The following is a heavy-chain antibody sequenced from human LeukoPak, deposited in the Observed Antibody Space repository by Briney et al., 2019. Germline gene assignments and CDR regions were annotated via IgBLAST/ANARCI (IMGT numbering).Heavy chain of an antibody. CDR2: IYSGGST. V-gene: IGHV3-66*01. D-gene: IGHD6-19*01. Sequence: GRSLRLSCAASGFGFSSYAMHWVRQAPGKGLEWVSVIYSGGSTYYADSVKGRFTISRDNSKNTLYLQMNSLRAEDTAVYYCARGLYSSGYFFDYWGQGTLVTVSS. CDR3: ARGLYSSGYFFDY. CDR1: GFGFSSYA. J-gene: IGHJ4*02.